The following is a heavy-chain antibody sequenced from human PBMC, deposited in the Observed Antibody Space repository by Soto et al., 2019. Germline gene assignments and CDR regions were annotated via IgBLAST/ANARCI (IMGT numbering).Heavy chain of an antibody. CDR3: ARAPPLKYTYGLRGAFDI. D-gene: IGHD5-18*01. V-gene: IGHV4-30-4*01. CDR1: GGSISSGDYY. CDR2: IYYSGST. Sequence: PSETLSLTCTVSGGSISSGDYYWSWIRQPPGKGLEWIGYIYYSGSTYYNPSLKSRVTISVDTSKNQFSLKLSPVTAADTAVYYCARAPPLKYTYGLRGAFDIWGQGTMVTVSS. J-gene: IGHJ3*02.